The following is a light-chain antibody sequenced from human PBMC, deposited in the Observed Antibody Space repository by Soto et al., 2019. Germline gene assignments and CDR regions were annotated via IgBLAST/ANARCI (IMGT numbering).Light chain of an antibody. CDR2: SAS. CDR3: QQSDTLPIT. CDR1: QGINTW. J-gene: IGKJ4*01. V-gene: IGKV1-12*01. Sequence: DIQMTQSPSSVSAFVGDRVTITCRASQGINTWLAWYQQKPGKAPKLLMYSASILHTGVSSRFTGGGSGTEFTLTINSLQPEDFATYYCQQSDTLPITFGGGNKVEI.